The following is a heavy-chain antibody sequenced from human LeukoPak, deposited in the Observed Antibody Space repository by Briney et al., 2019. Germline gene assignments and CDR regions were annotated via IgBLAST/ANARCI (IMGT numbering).Heavy chain of an antibody. V-gene: IGHV4-4*07. CDR2: IYTSGST. D-gene: IGHD2-2*01. Sequence: SETVSLTCTVSGGSISSYYWSWIRQPAGKGLEWIGRIYTSGSTNYNPSLKSRVTMSVDTSKNQFSLKLSSVTAADAAVYYCARVIVVVPAAYMDVWGKGTTVTASS. J-gene: IGHJ6*03. CDR3: ARVIVVVPAAYMDV. CDR1: GGSISSYY.